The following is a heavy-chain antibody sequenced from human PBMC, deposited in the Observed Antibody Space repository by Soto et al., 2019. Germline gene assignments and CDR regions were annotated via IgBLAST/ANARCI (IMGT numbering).Heavy chain of an antibody. CDR2: ISYDGSDK. D-gene: IGHD1-26*01. CDR3: AKGGSYYGTLSYFDY. CDR1: GFTFNSYG. J-gene: IGHJ4*02. Sequence: QVQLVESGGGVVQPGRSLRLSCAASGFTFNSYGMNWVRQAPGKGLELVAIISYDGSDKYYADSVKGRFTISRDNSKNTVHLQMNSLRAEDTAVYYCAKGGSYYGTLSYFDYWGQGTLVTVSS. V-gene: IGHV3-30*18.